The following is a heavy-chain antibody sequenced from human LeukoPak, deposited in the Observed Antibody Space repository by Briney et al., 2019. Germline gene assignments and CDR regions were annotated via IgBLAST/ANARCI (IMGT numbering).Heavy chain of an antibody. J-gene: IGHJ5*02. CDR2: IYYSGST. Sequence: SETLSLTCTVSGGSTSSSSYYWGWIRQPPGKGLEWIGSIYYSGSTYYNPSLKSRVTISVDTSKNQFSLKLSSVTAADTAVYYCASHHSSGWYFRWFDPWGQGTLVTVSS. V-gene: IGHV4-39*07. D-gene: IGHD6-19*01. CDR3: ASHHSSGWYFRWFDP. CDR1: GGSTSSSSYY.